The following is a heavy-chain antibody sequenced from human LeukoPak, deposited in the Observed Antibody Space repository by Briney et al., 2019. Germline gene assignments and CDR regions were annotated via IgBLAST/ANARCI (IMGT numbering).Heavy chain of an antibody. CDR3: ARDAAIYDNSAYYYLW. CDR2: ITPIFGTA. V-gene: IGHV1-69*13. D-gene: IGHD3-22*01. J-gene: IGHJ4*02. Sequence: SVKVSCKASGGTFSRYAISWVRQAPGQGLEWMGGITPIFGTANDAQKFQGRVTITADESSSTAYMELRRLRSEDTAVYYCARDAAIYDNSAYYYLWWGQGTLVTVSS. CDR1: GGTFSRYA.